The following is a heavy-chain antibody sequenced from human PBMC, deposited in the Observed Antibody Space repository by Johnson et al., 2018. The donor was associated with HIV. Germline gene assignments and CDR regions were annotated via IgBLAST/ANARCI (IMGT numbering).Heavy chain of an antibody. J-gene: IGHJ3*02. V-gene: IGHV3-30*04. CDR2: LSYDGSNT. Sequence: QVQLVESGGGVVQPGRSLRLSCAASGFTFTIYTMHWVRQAPGKGLEWVAILSYDGSNTFYVDSVQGRFTISRDSSKNTLYLQMNSLRAEDTALYYCARGGAGVAAAEDAFDIWGQGTMVTVSS. D-gene: IGHD6-13*01. CDR3: ARGGAGVAAAEDAFDI. CDR1: GFTFTIYT.